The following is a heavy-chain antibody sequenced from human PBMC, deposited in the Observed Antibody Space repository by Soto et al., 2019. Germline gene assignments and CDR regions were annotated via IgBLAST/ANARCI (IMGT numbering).Heavy chain of an antibody. CDR1: GASIIGFY. Sequence: SETLSLTCTVSGASIIGFYWSWIRKSAGKGLEWIGRIYATGTTDYNPSLKSRVMMSVDTSKKQFSLKLRSVTAADTAVYYCVRDGTKTLRVWFDPWGQGISVTVSS. CDR3: VRDGTKTLRVWFDP. D-gene: IGHD1-1*01. CDR2: IYATGTT. J-gene: IGHJ5*02. V-gene: IGHV4-4*07.